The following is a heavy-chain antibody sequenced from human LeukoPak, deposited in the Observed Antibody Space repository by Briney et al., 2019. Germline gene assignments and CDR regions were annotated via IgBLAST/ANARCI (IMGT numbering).Heavy chain of an antibody. D-gene: IGHD6-19*01. CDR3: VKKVHSDGWSMYFDY. J-gene: IGHJ4*02. V-gene: IGHV3-30*18. CDR2: LSYDAGNK. Sequence: PGRSLRLSCAASGFTFRNYGMHWVRQAPGKGLEWVAVLSYDAGNKYYADSVKGRFTISRDNSRDTLYLQMNSLRAEDTAVYYCVKKVHSDGWSMYFDYWGQGTLVTVSS. CDR1: GFTFRNYG.